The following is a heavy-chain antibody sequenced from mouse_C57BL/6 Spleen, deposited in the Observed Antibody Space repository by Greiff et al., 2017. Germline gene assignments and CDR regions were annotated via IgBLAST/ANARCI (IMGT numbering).Heavy chain of an antibody. CDR3: TRDRLPYFDY. D-gene: IGHD2-2*01. V-gene: IGHV1-15*01. J-gene: IGHJ2*01. CDR2: IDPETGGT. CDR1: GYTFTDYE. Sequence: VKLVESGAELVRPGASVTLSCKASGYTFTDYEMHWVKQTPVHGLEWIGAIDPETGGTAYNQKFKGKAILTADKSSSTAYMELRSLTSEDSAVYYCTRDRLPYFDYWGQGTTLTVSS.